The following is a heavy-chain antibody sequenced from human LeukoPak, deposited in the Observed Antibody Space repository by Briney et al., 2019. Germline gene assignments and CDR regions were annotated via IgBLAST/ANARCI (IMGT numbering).Heavy chain of an antibody. Sequence: PSQTLSLTCTVSGGSVSTGSYYWSWIRQPAGRGLEWIGHIHTSGTMNYNASLKSRVTISVDTSKNQFSLKLSSVTAADTAVYYCATRVVVAATGWFDPWGQGTLVTVSS. CDR1: GGSVSTGSYY. D-gene: IGHD2-15*01. CDR3: ATRVVVAATGWFDP. V-gene: IGHV4-61*09. J-gene: IGHJ5*02. CDR2: IHTSGTM.